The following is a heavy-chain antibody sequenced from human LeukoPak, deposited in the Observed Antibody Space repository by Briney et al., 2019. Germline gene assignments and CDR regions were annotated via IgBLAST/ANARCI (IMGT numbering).Heavy chain of an antibody. CDR1: GYTFTSYG. V-gene: IGHV1-18*01. CDR3: ARVEAVAAGPKYGMDV. J-gene: IGHJ6*02. Sequence: ASVKVSCKASGYTFTSYGISWVRQAPGQGLEWMGWISAYNGNTNYAQKLQGRVTMSTDTSTSTAYMELRSLRSDDTAVYYCARVEAVAAGPKYGMDVWGQGTTVTVSS. D-gene: IGHD6-19*01. CDR2: ISAYNGNT.